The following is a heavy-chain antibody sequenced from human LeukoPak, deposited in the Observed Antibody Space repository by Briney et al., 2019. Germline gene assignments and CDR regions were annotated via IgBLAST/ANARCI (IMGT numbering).Heavy chain of an antibody. V-gene: IGHV3-23*01. CDR1: GFTFSSYA. D-gene: IGHD6-19*01. CDR3: AKGAGVSSGWTGHYDY. CDR2: ISGSGGST. J-gene: IGHJ4*02. Sequence: GGSLRLSCAASGFTFSSYAMSWVRQAPGKGLEWVSAISGSGGSTYYADSVKGRFTISRDNSKNTLYLQMNSLRAEDTAVYYCAKGAGVSSGWTGHYDYWGQGTLVTVSS.